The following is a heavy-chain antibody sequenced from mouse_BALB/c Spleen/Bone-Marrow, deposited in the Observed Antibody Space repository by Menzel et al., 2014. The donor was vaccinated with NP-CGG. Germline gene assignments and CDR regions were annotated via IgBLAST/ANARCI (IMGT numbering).Heavy chain of an antibody. CDR3: AKPNWEGMAYAKAY. D-gene: IGHD4-1*02. Sequence: EVKLQESGGGLVQPGGSRTLTCAASGFTFSSYGMHWVRQAPENGLEWVAYSRSGRTANYYAESVKGRFTISRANAKNPLYRQMPSLSSEDTAKYYCAKPNWEGMAYAKAYRGHG. V-gene: IGHV5-17*02. CDR2: SRSGRTAN. J-gene: IGHJ4*01. CDR1: GFTFSSYG.